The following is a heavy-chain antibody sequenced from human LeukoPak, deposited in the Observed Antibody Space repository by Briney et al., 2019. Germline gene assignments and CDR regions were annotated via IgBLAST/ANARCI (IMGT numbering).Heavy chain of an antibody. J-gene: IGHJ4*02. CDR3: AREGGRAALKDALDY. CDR1: GFTFSTYS. V-gene: IGHV3-11*04. CDR2: ISPSGGTI. D-gene: IGHD6-6*01. Sequence: GGSLRLSCAASGFTFSTYSMSWFRQAPGTGLEWLSYISPSGGTIYYTDSVKGRFTMSRDNAKNSLYLQMNSLRAEDTAVYYCAREGGRAALKDALDYWGQGTLVTVSS.